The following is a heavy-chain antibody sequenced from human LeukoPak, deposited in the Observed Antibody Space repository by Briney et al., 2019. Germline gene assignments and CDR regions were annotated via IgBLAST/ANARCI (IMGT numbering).Heavy chain of an antibody. Sequence: QPGGSLRLSCAASGFTFSSYGMIWVRQAPGKGLEWVANIQQDGSEKYYVDSVKGRFTISRDNAKNSLYLQMNSLRAEDTAVYYCARNPPRYFNGGRGTLVTVSS. D-gene: IGHD1-26*01. CDR1: GFTFSSYG. CDR2: IQQDGSEK. CDR3: ARNPPRYFN. V-gene: IGHV3-7*05. J-gene: IGHJ4*02.